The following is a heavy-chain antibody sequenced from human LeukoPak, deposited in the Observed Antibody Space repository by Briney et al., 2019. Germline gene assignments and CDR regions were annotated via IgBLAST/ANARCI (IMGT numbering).Heavy chain of an antibody. CDR2: IYYSGST. Sequence: SETLSLTCTVSGGSISSYYWSWIRQPPGKGLEWIGYIYYSGSTNYNPSLKSRVTISVDTSKNQFSLKLSSVTAADTAVYYCARDLLYCSGGSCSYYFDYWGQGTLVTVSS. D-gene: IGHD2-15*01. CDR3: ARDLLYCSGGSCSYYFDY. J-gene: IGHJ4*02. CDR1: GGSISSYY. V-gene: IGHV4-59*01.